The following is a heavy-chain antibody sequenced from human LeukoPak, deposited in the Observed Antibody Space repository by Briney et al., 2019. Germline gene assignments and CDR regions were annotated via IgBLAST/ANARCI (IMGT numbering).Heavy chain of an antibody. Sequence: GASVKVSCKASGYTFTSYAMNWVRQAPGQGLEWMGGIIPIFGSANYAQKFQGRVTITADKSTSTAYMELSSLRSEDTAVYYCARDYDNSGYYLSWGQGTLVTVSS. V-gene: IGHV1-69*06. CDR1: GYTFTSYA. CDR3: ARDYDNSGYYLS. J-gene: IGHJ4*02. D-gene: IGHD3-22*01. CDR2: IIPIFGSA.